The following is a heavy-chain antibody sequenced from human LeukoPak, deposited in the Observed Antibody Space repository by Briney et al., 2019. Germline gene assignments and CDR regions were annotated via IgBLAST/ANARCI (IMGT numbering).Heavy chain of an antibody. V-gene: IGHV1-2*02. D-gene: IGHD3-22*01. J-gene: IGHJ3*02. CDR1: GYTFTGYY. CDR2: INPNSGGT. CDR3: ARGRYYYDSSGKDAFDI. Sequence: ASVTVSFKASGYTFTGYYMHWVRPAPGQGLAWMGWINPNSGGTNYAQKFQGRVTITRDTSISTAYMELSRLRSDDTAVYYCARGRYYYDSSGKDAFDIWGQGTMVTVSS.